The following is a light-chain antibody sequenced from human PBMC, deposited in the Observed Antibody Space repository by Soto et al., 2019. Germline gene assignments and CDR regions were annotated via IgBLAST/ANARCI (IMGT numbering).Light chain of an antibody. CDR3: QQYNNWWT. CDR1: QSVSSN. Sequence: EIVMTQSPATLSVSPGERATLSCRASQSVSSNLAWYPQKPGQAPRLLIYGASTRATGIPARFSGSGSGTEFTLTISSLQSEDFAVYCCQQYNNWWTFGQGTKVEIK. CDR2: GAS. J-gene: IGKJ1*01. V-gene: IGKV3-15*01.